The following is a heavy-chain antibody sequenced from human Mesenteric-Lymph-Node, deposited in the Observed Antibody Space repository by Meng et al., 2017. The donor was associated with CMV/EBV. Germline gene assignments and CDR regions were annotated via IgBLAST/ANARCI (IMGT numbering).Heavy chain of an antibody. J-gene: IGHJ4*02. CDR1: GGSISSSNYY. V-gene: IGHV4-39*07. CDR2: VSYTGDT. D-gene: IGHD4-11*01. CDR3: AKDYSHYAGAHFDY. Sequence: SEILSLTCSVSGGSISSSNYYWGWIRQPPGKGLEWIGSVSYTGDTYSKPSLKSRVTISVDTSKNQFSLKLTSMTAADTAVYYCAKDYSHYAGAHFDYWGQGTLVTVSS.